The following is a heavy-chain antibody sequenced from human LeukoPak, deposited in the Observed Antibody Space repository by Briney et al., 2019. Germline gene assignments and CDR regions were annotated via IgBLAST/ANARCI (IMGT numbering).Heavy chain of an antibody. CDR1: GYTFTSYD. CDR3: AARGASSSSLRPLDY. CDR2: MNPNSGNT. Sequence: ASVKVSCKGSGYTFTSYDINWVRQAPGQGPEWMGWMNPNSGNTGSAQNFQGRLTMTRNTSISTAYMELSSLRSEDTAVYYCAARGASSSSLRPLDYWGQGTLVTVSS. V-gene: IGHV1-8*01. J-gene: IGHJ4*02. D-gene: IGHD6-6*01.